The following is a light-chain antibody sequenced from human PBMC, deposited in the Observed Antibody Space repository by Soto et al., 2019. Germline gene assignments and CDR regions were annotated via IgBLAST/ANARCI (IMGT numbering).Light chain of an antibody. V-gene: IGLV1-47*01. CDR2: PNS. J-gene: IGLJ3*02. CDR3: ATWDDSPSGRSWV. Sequence: QPVLTQSPSASGTPGQRVSISCSGSSSNIGSNNVYWYQQFPGSAPRFLIYPNSPRPSGVPDRFSASKSGTSASLVISGLRPEDEATYYCATWDDSPSGRSWVFGGGTKLTV. CDR1: SSNIGSNN.